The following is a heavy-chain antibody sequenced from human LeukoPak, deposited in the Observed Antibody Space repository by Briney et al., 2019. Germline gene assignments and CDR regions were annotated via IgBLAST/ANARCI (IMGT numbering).Heavy chain of an antibody. J-gene: IGHJ3*02. CDR3: AKDLNPGHDAFDI. CDR2: ISYDGSNK. Sequence: GRSLRLSCAASGFTFSSYAMHWVRQAPGKGLEWVAVISYDGSNKYYADSVKGRFTISRDNSKNTLYLQMNSLRAEDTAVYYCAKDLNPGHDAFDIWGQGTMVTVSS. V-gene: IGHV3-30-3*01. CDR1: GFTFSSYA.